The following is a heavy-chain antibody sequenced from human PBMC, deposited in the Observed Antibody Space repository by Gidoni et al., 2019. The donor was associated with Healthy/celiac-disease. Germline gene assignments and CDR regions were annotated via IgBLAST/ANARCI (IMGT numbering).Heavy chain of an antibody. CDR3: AKVSSDLGDAFDI. J-gene: IGHJ3*02. V-gene: IGHV3-23*01. Sequence: FTISRDNSKNTLYLQMNSLRAEDTAVYYCAKVSSDLGDAFDIWGQGTMVTVSS. D-gene: IGHD3-16*01.